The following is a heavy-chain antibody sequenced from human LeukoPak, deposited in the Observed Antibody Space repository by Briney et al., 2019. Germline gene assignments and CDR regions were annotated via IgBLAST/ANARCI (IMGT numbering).Heavy chain of an antibody. V-gene: IGHV3-23*01. Sequence: GGSLRLSCAASGFTFSSYAMSWVRQAPGKGLEWVSAISGSGGSTYYADSVKGRFTISRDNSKNTLYLQMNSLRAEDTAVYYCAKAPPRVRGVGVDYYYMDVWGKGTTVTVSS. J-gene: IGHJ6*03. CDR2: ISGSGGST. D-gene: IGHD3-10*01. CDR3: AKAPPRVRGVGVDYYYMDV. CDR1: GFTFSSYA.